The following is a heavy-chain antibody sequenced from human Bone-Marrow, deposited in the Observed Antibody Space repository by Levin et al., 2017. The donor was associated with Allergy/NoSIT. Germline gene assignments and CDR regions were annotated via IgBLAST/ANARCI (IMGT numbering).Heavy chain of an antibody. J-gene: IGHJ1*01. CDR3: ARARGNSVDYDAYFQH. V-gene: IGHV3-21*01. CDR1: GFSFSDYS. D-gene: IGHD3-16*01. Sequence: PGGSLRLSCAVSGFSFSDYSMNWVRQAPGKGLEWVASISSDSRYIYYADSMKGRFTISRDNAKNSVSLQMNSLRVEDTAVYYCARARGNSVDYDAYFQHWGQGTRVTVSS. CDR2: ISSDSRYI.